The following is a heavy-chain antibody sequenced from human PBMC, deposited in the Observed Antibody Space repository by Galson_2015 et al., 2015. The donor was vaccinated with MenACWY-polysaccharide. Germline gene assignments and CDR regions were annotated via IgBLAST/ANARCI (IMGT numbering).Heavy chain of an antibody. CDR2: IYYSGST. CDR3: ASQSGYCSSTSCRDYYYYMDV. D-gene: IGHD2-2*01. Sequence: ETLSLTCAVYGGSFSGYYWSWIRQPPGKGLEWIGSIYYSGSTYYNPSLKSRVTISVDTSKNQFSLKLSSVTAADAAVYYCASQSGYCSSTSCRDYYYYMDVWGKGTTVTVSS. J-gene: IGHJ6*03. CDR1: GGSFSGYY. V-gene: IGHV4-34*01.